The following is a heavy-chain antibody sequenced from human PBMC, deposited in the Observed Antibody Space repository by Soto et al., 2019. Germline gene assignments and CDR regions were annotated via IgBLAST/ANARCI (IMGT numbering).Heavy chain of an antibody. CDR1: GFTFSSYS. J-gene: IGHJ6*02. Sequence: EVQLVESGGGLVQPGGSLRLSCAASGFTFSSYSMNWVRQAPGKGLEWVSYISSSSSTIYYADSVKGRFTISRDNAKTSLYLQMNSLRAEDTAVYYCARAASGYAHGYYYYGMDVWGQGTTVTVSS. V-gene: IGHV3-48*01. D-gene: IGHD5-12*01. CDR2: ISSSSSTI. CDR3: ARAASGYAHGYYYYGMDV.